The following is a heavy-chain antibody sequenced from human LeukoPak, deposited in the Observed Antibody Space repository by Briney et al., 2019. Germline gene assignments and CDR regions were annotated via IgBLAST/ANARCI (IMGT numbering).Heavy chain of an antibody. V-gene: IGHV4-38-2*02. D-gene: IGHD5-18*01. CDR3: ARNYGYNYGGNWYFDL. Sequence: SETLSLTCIVSGYSISSVYYWGWIRQPPGKGLEWIGSIYHSGSSYYNPSLKGRVTISVDMSNNQFSLKLTSVTAADTAVYYCARNYGYNYGGNWYFDLWGRGTLVTVSS. CDR2: IYHSGSS. J-gene: IGHJ2*01. CDR1: GYSISSVYY.